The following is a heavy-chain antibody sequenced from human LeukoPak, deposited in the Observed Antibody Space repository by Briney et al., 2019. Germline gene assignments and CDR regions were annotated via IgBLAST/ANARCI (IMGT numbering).Heavy chain of an antibody. Sequence: GASVKVSCKASGYTFTSNGISWVRQAPGQGLEWMGWISAYNGNTNYEQKLQGRVTMTTDTSTSTAYMELRSLRSDDTAVYYCASLKNSYDSSGYLVTDALDIWGQGTMVTVSS. D-gene: IGHD3-22*01. CDR2: ISAYNGNT. CDR1: GYTFTSNG. V-gene: IGHV1-18*01. J-gene: IGHJ3*02. CDR3: ASLKNSYDSSGYLVTDALDI.